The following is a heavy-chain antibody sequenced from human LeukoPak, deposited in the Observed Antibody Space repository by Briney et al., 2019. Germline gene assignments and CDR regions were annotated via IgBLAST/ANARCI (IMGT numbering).Heavy chain of an antibody. J-gene: IGHJ4*02. Sequence: PSETLSLTCTVSGGSISSYYWSWIRQPPGKGLEWIAYISDIGSINYNPSLKSRVTISLDTSKNQFSLKLSSVTAADTAVYYCARHVWGPLAARPSSPFDYWGQGTLVTVSS. CDR3: ARHVWGPLAARPSSPFDY. CDR2: ISDIGSI. V-gene: IGHV4-59*08. D-gene: IGHD6-6*01. CDR1: GGSISSYY.